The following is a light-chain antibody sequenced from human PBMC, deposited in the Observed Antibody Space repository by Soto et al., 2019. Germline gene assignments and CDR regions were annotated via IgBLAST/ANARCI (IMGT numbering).Light chain of an antibody. Sequence: EVELTQSPDILSVSPGETATLSCRASQSVRSNLAWYQQKPGQAPGLLIYGASTRATGIPARFSGSGSGREFTLTISSLQSEDFGLYYCQQYNIWPPLTFGGGTKVEIK. CDR3: QQYNIWPPLT. CDR1: QSVRSN. CDR2: GAS. V-gene: IGKV3-15*01. J-gene: IGKJ4*01.